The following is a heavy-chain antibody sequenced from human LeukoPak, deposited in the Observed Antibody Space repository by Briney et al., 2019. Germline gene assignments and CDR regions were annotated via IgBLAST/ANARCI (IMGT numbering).Heavy chain of an antibody. J-gene: IGHJ6*04. CDR1: GLTVNTNY. CDR3: AREIGYYFDNNDARLRGRLDV. Sequence: PGGSLRLSCAASGLTVNTNYMNWVRQSPGKGLEWVSVIYSSDITDYADSVKGRFTISRDSSKNTVYLQMNRLRVEDTAVYYCAREIGYYFDNNDARLRGRLDVWGIGTTVVVSS. V-gene: IGHV3-53*01. CDR2: IYSSDIT. D-gene: IGHD3-9*01.